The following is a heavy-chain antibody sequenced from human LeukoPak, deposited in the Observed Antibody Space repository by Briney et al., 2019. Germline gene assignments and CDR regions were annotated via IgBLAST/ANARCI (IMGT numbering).Heavy chain of an antibody. CDR1: GYTFTGYY. Sequence: ASVKVSCKASGYTFTGYYMHWVRQAPGQGLEWMGWINPNSGGTNYAQKFQGRVTMTRDTSISTAYMELSRLRSDDTAVYYCAREVLYDSSGSFDYWGQGTLVTVSS. CDR2: INPNSGGT. D-gene: IGHD3-22*01. V-gene: IGHV1-2*02. J-gene: IGHJ4*02. CDR3: AREVLYDSSGSFDY.